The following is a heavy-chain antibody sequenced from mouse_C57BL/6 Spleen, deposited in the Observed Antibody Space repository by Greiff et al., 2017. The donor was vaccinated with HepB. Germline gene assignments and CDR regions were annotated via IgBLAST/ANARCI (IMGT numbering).Heavy chain of an antibody. V-gene: IGHV1-55*01. CDR1: GYTFTSYW. J-gene: IGHJ4*01. CDR2: IYPGSGST. Sequence: QVQLKQPGAELVKPGASVKMSCKASGYTFTSYWITWVKQRPGQGLEWIGDIYPGSGSTNYNEKFKSKATLTVDTSSSTAYMQLSSLTSEDSAVYYCARSPGSSGYYARDYWGQGTSVTVSS. CDR3: ARSPGSSGYYARDY. D-gene: IGHD1-1*01.